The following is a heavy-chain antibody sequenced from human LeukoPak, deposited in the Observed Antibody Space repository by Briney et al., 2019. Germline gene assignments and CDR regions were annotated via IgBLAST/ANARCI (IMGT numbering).Heavy chain of an antibody. CDR2: IYYSGST. D-gene: IGHD6-6*01. Sequence: SETLSLTCTVSGGSISSSSYYWGWIRQPPGKGLEWIGSIYYSGSTYYNPSLKSRVTISVDTSKNQFSLKLSSVTAADTAVYYCARDQAARPPRDWFDPWGQGTLVTVSS. CDR3: ARDQAARPPRDWFDP. V-gene: IGHV4-39*07. J-gene: IGHJ5*02. CDR1: GGSISSSSYY.